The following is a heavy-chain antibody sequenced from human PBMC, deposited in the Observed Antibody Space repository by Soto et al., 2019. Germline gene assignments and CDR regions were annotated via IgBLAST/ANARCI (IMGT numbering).Heavy chain of an antibody. V-gene: IGHV3-23*01. CDR3: ENRGAGGYIDL. CDR1: GFTFSSYA. D-gene: IGHD6-19*01. Sequence: EVQLLESGGGLVQPGGSLRLSCAASGFTFSSYAMNWVRQAPGKGLEWVSVISGSGDSTYYSDSGKGRFTISRDNSKNTLYLQMNSLRAEATDVYYCENRGAGGYIDLWGRGTLVTVSS. CDR2: ISGSGDST. J-gene: IGHJ2*01.